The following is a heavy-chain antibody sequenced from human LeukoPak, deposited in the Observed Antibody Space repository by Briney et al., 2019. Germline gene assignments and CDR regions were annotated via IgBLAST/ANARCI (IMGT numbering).Heavy chain of an antibody. V-gene: IGHV1-2*02. J-gene: IGHJ4*02. CDR3: ARGRYSGYDYVY. D-gene: IGHD5-12*01. CDR2: INPNSGGT. CDR1: GYTFTGYY. Sequence: SVTVSFKASGYTFTGYYMHCVRQAPRHPREWMGWINPNSGGTYYEKKVHGRVTMTRDKSISTDYMEISRLSADDTAVYYCARGRYSGYDYVYWGQGTLVTVSS.